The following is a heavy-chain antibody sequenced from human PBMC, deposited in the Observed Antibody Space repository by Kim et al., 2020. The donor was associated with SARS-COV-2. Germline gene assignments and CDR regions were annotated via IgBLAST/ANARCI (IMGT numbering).Heavy chain of an antibody. CDR3: ARGAAAGYNWFDP. CDR2: IIPILGIA. V-gene: IGHV1-69*04. Sequence: SVKVSCKASGGTFSSYAISWVRQAPGQGLEWMGRIIPILGIANYAQKFQGRVTITADKSTSTAYMELSSLRFEDTAVYYCARGAAAGYNWFDPWGQGTL. CDR1: GGTFSSYA. J-gene: IGHJ5*02. D-gene: IGHD6-13*01.